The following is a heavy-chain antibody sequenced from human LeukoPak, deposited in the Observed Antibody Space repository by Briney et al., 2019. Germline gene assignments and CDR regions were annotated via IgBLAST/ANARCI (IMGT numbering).Heavy chain of an antibody. CDR3: ARTIPTTVTTFDY. J-gene: IGHJ4*02. D-gene: IGHD4-17*01. Sequence: SGTLSLTCTVSGGSISSSSYYWGWIRQPPGKGLEWIGNIYYGGSTYYNPSLKSRVTISVDTSKNQFSLKLSSVTAADTAVYYCARTIPTTVTTFDYWGQGTLVTVSS. CDR1: GGSISSSSYY. V-gene: IGHV4-39*01. CDR2: IYYGGST.